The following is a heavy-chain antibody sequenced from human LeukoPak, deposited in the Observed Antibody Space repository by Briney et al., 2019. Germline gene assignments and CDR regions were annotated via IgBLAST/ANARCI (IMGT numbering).Heavy chain of an antibody. V-gene: IGHV3-48*01. CDR3: ARHFGSGSYYYHYMDV. CDR2: ITSSSSII. CDR1: GFTFSSST. Sequence: GGSLRLSCAASGFTFSSSTMNWVRQAPGRGLEWISHITSSSSIIYYADSVQGRFTISRDDAKNSLYLQMNSLRAEDTAVYYCARHFGSGSYYYHYMDVWGKGTTVTVSS. J-gene: IGHJ6*03. D-gene: IGHD3-10*01.